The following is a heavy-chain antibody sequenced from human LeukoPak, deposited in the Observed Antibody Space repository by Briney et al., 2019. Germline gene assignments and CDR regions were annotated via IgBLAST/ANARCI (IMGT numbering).Heavy chain of an antibody. CDR2: INPSGGST. CDR1: GYTFTSYC. Sequence: GASVKVSCKASGYTFTSYCIHWVRQAPGQGLEWMGIINPSGGSTSYAQKFQGRVTMTRDTSTSTVYMELSSLRSEDTAVYYCARGRVAAAGSRVRNCFDPWGQGTLVTVSS. V-gene: IGHV1-46*01. J-gene: IGHJ5*02. D-gene: IGHD6-13*01. CDR3: ARGRVAAAGSRVRNCFDP.